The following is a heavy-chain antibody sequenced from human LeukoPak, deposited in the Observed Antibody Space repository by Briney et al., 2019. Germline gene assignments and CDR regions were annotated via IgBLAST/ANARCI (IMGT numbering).Heavy chain of an antibody. CDR1: GFTFTTHA. V-gene: IGHV3-23*01. J-gene: IGHJ4*02. D-gene: IGHD5-12*01. Sequence: PGGSLRLSCAASGFTFTTHAMSWVRQAPGKGLEVVSVFGGRGGTTYYGDSVKGRFTISRDNSKSTVYLQMNSLRAEDTAVYFCAKEGSRSRSPNSGYVLDYWGQGRLVTVSS. CDR3: AKEGSRSRSPNSGYVLDY. CDR2: FGGRGGTT.